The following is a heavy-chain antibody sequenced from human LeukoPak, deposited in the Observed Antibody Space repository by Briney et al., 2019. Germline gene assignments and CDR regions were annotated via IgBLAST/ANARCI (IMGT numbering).Heavy chain of an antibody. CDR1: GYTFTSYY. D-gene: IGHD4-17*01. J-gene: IGHJ3*02. Sequence: ASVKVSCKAAGYTFTSYYMHWVRQAPGQWLEWMGIINPSGGSTSYAQKFQGRVTMTRDTSTSTVYMELSSLRSEDTAVYYCARVGTTVTTLDAFDIWGQGTMVTVSS. CDR2: INPSGGST. CDR3: ARVGTTVTTLDAFDI. V-gene: IGHV1-46*01.